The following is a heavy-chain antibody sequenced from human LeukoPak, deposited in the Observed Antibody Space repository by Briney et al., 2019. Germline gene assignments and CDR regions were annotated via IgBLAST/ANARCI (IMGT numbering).Heavy chain of an antibody. Sequence: GGSLRLSCTASGFTFGDYAMGWFRQAPGKGLEWVGFIRSKAYGGTTEYAASVKGRFTISRDDSKSIAYLQMNSLKTEDTAVYYCTREFLGYCTNGVCYKGAFDIWGQGTMVTVSS. CDR1: GFTFGDYA. D-gene: IGHD2-8*01. CDR2: IRSKAYGGTT. CDR3: TREFLGYCTNGVCYKGAFDI. V-gene: IGHV3-49*03. J-gene: IGHJ3*02.